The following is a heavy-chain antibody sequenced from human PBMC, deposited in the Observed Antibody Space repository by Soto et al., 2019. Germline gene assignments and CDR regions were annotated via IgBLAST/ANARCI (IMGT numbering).Heavy chain of an antibody. V-gene: IGHV3-48*03. CDR2: ISSSGSSTI. J-gene: IGHJ3*01. CDR1: GFTFSSFE. D-gene: IGHD3-22*01. CDR3: ARGRISRLVVVVTTGAFDL. Sequence: PGGSLRLSCAASGFTFSSFEMNWVRQAPGKGLEWVSYISSSGSSTISYADSVKGRFTISRDNAKNSLYLQMNSLRAEDTAVYYCARGRISRLVVVVTTGAFDLWGQGTMVTVSS.